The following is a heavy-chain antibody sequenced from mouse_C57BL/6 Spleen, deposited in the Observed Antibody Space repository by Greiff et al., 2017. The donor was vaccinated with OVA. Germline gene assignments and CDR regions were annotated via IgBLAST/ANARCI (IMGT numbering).Heavy chain of an antibody. CDR1: GFSLTSYG. J-gene: IGHJ4*01. CDR2: IWSGGST. D-gene: IGHD1-3*01. Sequence: VQLVESGPGLVQPSQSLSITCTVSGFSLTSYGVHWVRQSPGKGLEWLGVIWSGGSTDYNAAFISRLSISKDNSKSQVFFKMNSLQADDTAIYYCARKTNYKGMDYWGQGTSVTVSS. V-gene: IGHV2-2*01. CDR3: ARKTNYKGMDY.